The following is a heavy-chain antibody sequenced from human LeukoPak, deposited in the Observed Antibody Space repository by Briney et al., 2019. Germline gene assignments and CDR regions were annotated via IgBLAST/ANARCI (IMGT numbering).Heavy chain of an antibody. CDR2: IIHIFGTA. CDR1: GGTFSSYA. Sequence: SVKVSCKASGGTFSSYAISWVRQAPGQGLEWMGGIIHIFGTANYAQKFQGRVTITADESTSTAYMELSSLRSEDTAVYYCASRSTYYDFWSGYWPDYWGQGTLVTVSS. CDR3: ASRSTYYDFWSGYWPDY. D-gene: IGHD3-3*01. J-gene: IGHJ4*02. V-gene: IGHV1-69*13.